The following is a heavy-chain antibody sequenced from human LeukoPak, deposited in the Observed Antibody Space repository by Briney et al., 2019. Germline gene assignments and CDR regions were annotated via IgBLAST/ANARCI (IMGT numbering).Heavy chain of an antibody. CDR1: GGSISSDSHNSENYY. D-gene: IGHD3-3*01. J-gene: IGHJ3*02. CDR3: ARRLWSGYSAAFDI. Sequence: PSETLSLTCTVSGGSISSDSHNSENYYWSWIRQPAGKGLEWIGSVYYSGSTNYNPSLKSRVTISVDTSKNQFSLKLSSVTAADTAVYYCARRLWSGYSAAFDIWGQGTMVTVSS. CDR2: VYYSGST. V-gene: IGHV4-61*02.